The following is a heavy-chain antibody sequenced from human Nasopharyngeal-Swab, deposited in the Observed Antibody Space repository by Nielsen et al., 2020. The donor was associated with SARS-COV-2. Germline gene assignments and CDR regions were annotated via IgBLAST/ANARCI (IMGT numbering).Heavy chain of an antibody. V-gene: IGHV3-15*01. Sequence: GESLKISCAASGFTFSNAWMSWVRQAPGKGLEWVGRIKSKTDGGTTDYAAPVKGRFTISRDDSKNTLYLQMNSLKTEDTAVYYCTTDGVRSPTMCDYWGQGTLVTVSS. J-gene: IGHJ4*02. CDR3: TTDGVRSPTMCDY. CDR1: GFTFSNAW. D-gene: IGHD4-17*01. CDR2: IKSKTDGGTT.